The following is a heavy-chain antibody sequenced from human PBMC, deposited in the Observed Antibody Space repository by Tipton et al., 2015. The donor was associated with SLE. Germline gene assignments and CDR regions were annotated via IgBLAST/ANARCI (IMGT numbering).Heavy chain of an antibody. CDR1: GFTFSSYG. CDR3: ARDQQQLVPFDY. J-gene: IGHJ4*02. D-gene: IGHD6-13*01. Sequence: RSLRLSCAASGFTFSSYGMHWVRQAPGKGLEWVAVIWYDGINKYYADSVKGRFTISRDNSKNTLYLQMNSLRAEDTAVYYCARDQQQLVPFDYWGQGTLVTVSS. CDR2: IWYDGINK. V-gene: IGHV3-33*01.